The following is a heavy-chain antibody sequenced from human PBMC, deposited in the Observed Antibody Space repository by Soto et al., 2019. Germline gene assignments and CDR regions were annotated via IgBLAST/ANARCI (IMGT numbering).Heavy chain of an antibody. V-gene: IGHV3-48*01. J-gene: IGHJ5*02. CDR1: GFTFSSYS. CDR3: ARHPERIAQSGWFDP. Sequence: ESGGGLVQPGGSLRLSCAASGFTFSSYSMNWVRQAPGKGLEWFSYISSSSSTIYYADSVKGRFTISRDNAKNSLDLQMNSLRAEDTAVYYCARHPERIAQSGWFDPWGQGTLVTVSS. D-gene: IGHD6-13*01. CDR2: ISSSSSTI.